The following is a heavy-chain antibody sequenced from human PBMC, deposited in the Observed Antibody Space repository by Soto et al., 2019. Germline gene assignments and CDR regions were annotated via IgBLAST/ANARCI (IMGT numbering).Heavy chain of an antibody. CDR2: ISAYNNNT. D-gene: IGHD3-16*01. CDR3: ARSWVTGKGGIDV. Sequence: ASVKVSCKASGYTFTSYGISWVRQAPGQGLEWMGWISAYNNNTYYAQKFQGRVTMTTDTSTNTAYLDLWTLISDDTAVYYCARSWVTGKGGIDVWGQGTTVTVSS. CDR1: GYTFTSYG. V-gene: IGHV1-18*01. J-gene: IGHJ6*02.